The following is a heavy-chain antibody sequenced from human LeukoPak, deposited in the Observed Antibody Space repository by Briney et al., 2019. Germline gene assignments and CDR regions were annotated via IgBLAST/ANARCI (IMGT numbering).Heavy chain of an antibody. CDR3: ARGWNSGWFGDY. Sequence: GGSLRLSCAASGFTVSSNYMSWVRQAPGKGLEWVSVTYSNGRTYYADSVKGRFTISRDNSKNTLFLQMHTLRAEDTAVYYCARGWNSGWFGDYWGQGTLVTVSS. D-gene: IGHD6-19*01. J-gene: IGHJ4*02. V-gene: IGHV3-53*01. CDR1: GFTVSSNY. CDR2: TYSNGRT.